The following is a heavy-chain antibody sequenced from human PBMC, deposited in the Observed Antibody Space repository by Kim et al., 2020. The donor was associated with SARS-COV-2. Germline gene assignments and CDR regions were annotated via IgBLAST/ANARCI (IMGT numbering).Heavy chain of an antibody. J-gene: IGHJ4*02. D-gene: IGHD3-22*01. V-gene: IGHV4-31*02. CDR3: ARDLGYYYDSSGLLDY. Sequence: LKSRVTISVDTSKNQFSLKLSSVTAADTAVYYCARDLGYYYDSSGLLDYWGQGTLVTVSS.